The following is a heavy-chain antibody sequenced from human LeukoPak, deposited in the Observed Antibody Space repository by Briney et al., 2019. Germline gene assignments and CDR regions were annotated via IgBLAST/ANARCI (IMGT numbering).Heavy chain of an antibody. D-gene: IGHD3-22*01. CDR3: ARSLWYYDYSGTTYDDY. CDR2: ISAYNGNT. J-gene: IGHJ4*02. CDR1: RYTFTSYA. Sequence: ASVKVSCKASRYTFTSYAISWVRQAPGQGLEWMGWISAYNGNTNYAQKLQGRVTMTTDTSTSTAYMELRSLRSDDTAVYYCARSLWYYDYSGTTYDDYWGQGTLVTVSS. V-gene: IGHV1-18*01.